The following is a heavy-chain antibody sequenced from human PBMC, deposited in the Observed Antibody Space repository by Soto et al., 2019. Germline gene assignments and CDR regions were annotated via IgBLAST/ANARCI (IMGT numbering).Heavy chain of an antibody. V-gene: IGHV5-51*01. CDR2: IYPGDSDT. Sequence: GESLKISCKGSGYSFTSYWIGWVRQMPGKGLEWMGIIYPGDSDTRYSPSFQGQVTISADKSISTAYLRWSSLKASDTAMYYCARSYHYYYDSSGYYYYWGQGTLVTVSS. CDR1: GYSFTSYW. CDR3: ARSYHYYYDSSGYYYY. J-gene: IGHJ4*02. D-gene: IGHD3-22*01.